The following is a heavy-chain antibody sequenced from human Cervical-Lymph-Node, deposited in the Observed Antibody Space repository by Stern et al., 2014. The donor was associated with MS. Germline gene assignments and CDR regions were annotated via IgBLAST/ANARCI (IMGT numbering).Heavy chain of an antibody. Sequence: DQLVESGGGVVQPGRSLRLSCAASGFTFSSYGMHWVRQAPGKGLEWVAVISYDGSNKYYADSVKGRFTISRDNSKNTLYLQMNSLRAEDTAVYYCAKGDSPYYYYGMDVWGQGTTVTVSS. CDR3: AKGDSPYYYYGMDV. J-gene: IGHJ6*02. D-gene: IGHD2-21*02. CDR1: GFTFSSYG. V-gene: IGHV3-30*18. CDR2: ISYDGSNK.